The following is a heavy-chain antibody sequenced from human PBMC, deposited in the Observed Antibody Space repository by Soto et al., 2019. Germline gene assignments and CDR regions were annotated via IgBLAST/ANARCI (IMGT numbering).Heavy chain of an antibody. Sequence: PGGSLRLSCAAPGFTFSDYYMSWIRQAPGKGLEWVAYISGSGTTIYYADSVKGRFTISRDNAKNSLYLQMDSLRAEDTAVYYCARGVKYYGSGYYYMDVWGKGTTVTVSS. D-gene: IGHD3-10*01. J-gene: IGHJ6*03. CDR3: ARGVKYYGSGYYYMDV. CDR1: GFTFSDYY. V-gene: IGHV3-11*01. CDR2: ISGSGTTI.